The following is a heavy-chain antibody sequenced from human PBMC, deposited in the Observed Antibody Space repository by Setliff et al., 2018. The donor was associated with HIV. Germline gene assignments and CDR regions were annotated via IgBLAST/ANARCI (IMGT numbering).Heavy chain of an antibody. CDR2: INHSGST. D-gene: IGHD3-22*01. V-gene: IGHV4-39*01. CDR1: SGSVSRRGYY. J-gene: IGHJ4*02. Sequence: PSETLSLTCTVSSGSVSRRGYYWSWIRQPPGKGLEWIGEINHSGSTNYNPSLKSRLTISVDTSKNQFSLKLISVTAADTAVYYCASGHYYDSRGYYSNPSRSPFDYWGQGTLVTVSS. CDR3: ASGHYYDSRGYYSNPSRSPFDY.